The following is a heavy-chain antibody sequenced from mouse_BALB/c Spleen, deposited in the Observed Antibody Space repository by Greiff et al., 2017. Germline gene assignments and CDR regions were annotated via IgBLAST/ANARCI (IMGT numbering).Heavy chain of an antibody. CDR2: INPSSGYT. Sequence: VKLMESGAELARPGASVKMSCKASGYTFTSYTMHWVKQRPGQGLEWIGYINPSSGYTNYNQKFKDKATLTADKSSSTAYMQLSSLTSEDSAVYYCARSGGSSLYAMDYWGQGTSVTVSS. V-gene: IGHV1-4*01. D-gene: IGHD1-1*01. CDR1: GYTFTSYT. CDR3: ARSGGSSLYAMDY. J-gene: IGHJ4*01.